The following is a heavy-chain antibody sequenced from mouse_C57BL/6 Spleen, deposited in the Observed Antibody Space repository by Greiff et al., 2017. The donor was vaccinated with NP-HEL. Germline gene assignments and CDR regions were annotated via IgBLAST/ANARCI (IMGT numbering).Heavy chain of an antibody. CDR3: ASYYYGSSAY. CDR1: GYTFTDYY. CDR2: INPYNGGT. Sequence: EVQLQQSGPVLVKPGASVKMSCKASGYTFTDYYMNWVKQSHGKSLEWIGVINPYNGGTSYNQKFKGKATLTVDKSSSTAYMELNSLTSEDSAVYYCASYYYGSSAYWGQGTLVTVSA. J-gene: IGHJ3*01. V-gene: IGHV1-19*01. D-gene: IGHD1-1*01.